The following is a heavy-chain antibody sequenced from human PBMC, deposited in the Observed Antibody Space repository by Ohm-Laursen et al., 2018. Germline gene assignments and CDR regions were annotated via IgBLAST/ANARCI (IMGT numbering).Heavy chain of an antibody. CDR2: IYTSGST. Sequence: PSDTLSLTCTVSGGSISSYYWNWIRQPAGEGLDYIGRIYTSGSTNYNPSLKSRVTMSVDTSKNQFSLRLSSVTAADTAVYYCARLPWNSGPDLGRYDSWGQGTLLTVSS. CDR1: GGSISSYY. D-gene: IGHD1/OR15-1a*01. CDR3: ARLPWNSGPDLGRYDS. J-gene: IGHJ4*02. V-gene: IGHV4-4*07.